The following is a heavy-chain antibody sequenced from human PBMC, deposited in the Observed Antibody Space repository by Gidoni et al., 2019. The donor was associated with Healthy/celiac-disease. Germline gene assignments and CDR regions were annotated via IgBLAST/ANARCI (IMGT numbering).Heavy chain of an antibody. J-gene: IGHJ6*02. D-gene: IGHD3-10*01. CDR3: ARAPTMVRGVGDDIAYYYYGMDV. CDR2: ISSSSSYI. Sequence: EVQLVESGGGLVKPGGSLRLSCAASGFTFSSYSMNWVRQAPGKGLEWVSSISSSSSYIYYADSVKGRFTISRDNAKNSLYLQMNSLRAEDTVVYYCARAPTMVRGVGDDIAYYYYGMDVWGQGTTVTVSS. V-gene: IGHV3-21*01. CDR1: GFTFSSYS.